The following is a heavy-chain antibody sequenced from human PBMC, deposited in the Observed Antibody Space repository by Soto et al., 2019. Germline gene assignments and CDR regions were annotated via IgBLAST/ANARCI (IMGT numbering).Heavy chain of an antibody. CDR3: ARSRYCSGGSCYSYYGMDV. V-gene: IGHV1-18*01. CDR1: GYTFTSYG. Sequence: ASVKVSCKASGYTFTSYGISWVRQAPGQGLEWMGWISAYNGNTNYAQKLQGRVTMTTDTSTSTAYMELRSLRSDDTAVYYCARSRYCSGGSCYSYYGMDVWGQGTTVTVSS. J-gene: IGHJ6*02. D-gene: IGHD2-15*01. CDR2: ISAYNGNT.